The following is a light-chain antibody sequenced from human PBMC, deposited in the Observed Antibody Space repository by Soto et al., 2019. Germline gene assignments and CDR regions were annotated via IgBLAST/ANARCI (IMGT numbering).Light chain of an antibody. Sequence: EIVLTQSPGTLSLSPGERATLSCRASQSVSSSSLTWYQQKPGQAPRPLIYGASTRATGIPDRFSGSGSGTDFSLTISRLEPEDFAVYYCLQFDISPLYTFGQGTKVDIK. CDR3: LQFDISPLYT. V-gene: IGKV3-20*01. J-gene: IGKJ2*01. CDR2: GAS. CDR1: QSVSSSS.